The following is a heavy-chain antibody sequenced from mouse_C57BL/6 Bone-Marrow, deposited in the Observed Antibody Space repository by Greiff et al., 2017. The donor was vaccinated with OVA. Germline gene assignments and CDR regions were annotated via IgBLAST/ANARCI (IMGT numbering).Heavy chain of an antibody. D-gene: IGHD2-1*01. CDR3: ARDYGNFHWYFDV. V-gene: IGHV1-9*01. CDR2: ILPGSGST. J-gene: IGHJ1*03. CDR1: GYTFTGYW. Sequence: QVQLQQSGTVLARPGASVKLSCKATGYTFTGYWIEWVKQRPGHGLEWIGEILPGSGSTNYNEKFKGKATFTADTSSNTAYMQLSSLTTEDSAIYYCARDYGNFHWYFDVWGTGTTVTVSS.